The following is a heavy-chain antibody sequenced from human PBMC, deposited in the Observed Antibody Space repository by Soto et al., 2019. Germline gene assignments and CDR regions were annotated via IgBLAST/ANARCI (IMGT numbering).Heavy chain of an antibody. V-gene: IGHV6-1*01. CDR3: ARDLTDRRLRSGPPFFDY. J-gene: IGHJ4*02. Sequence: PSQTLSLTCAISGDSVSSNSAAWNWIRQSPSRGLEWLGRTYYRSKWYNDYAVSVKSRITINPDTSKNQFSLQLNSVTPEDTAVYYCARDLTDRRLRSGPPFFDYWGQGTLVTVSS. D-gene: IGHD5-12*01. CDR1: GDSVSSNSAA. CDR2: TYYRSKWYN.